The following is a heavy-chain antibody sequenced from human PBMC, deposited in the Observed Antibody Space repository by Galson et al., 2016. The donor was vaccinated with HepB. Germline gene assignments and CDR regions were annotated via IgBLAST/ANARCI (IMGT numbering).Heavy chain of an antibody. J-gene: IGHJ4*02. CDR3: ARENSPTRGDFLLWYY. CDR1: GLTFSNYW. V-gene: IGHV3-7*03. CDR2: IRQDGNEK. D-gene: IGHD2-21*01. Sequence: SLRLSCAVSGLTFSNYWMSWVRQAPGKGPEWVANIRQDGNEKFYVDSVKGRFTISRDNAKNSLYLQMNSLRAEETAVYYCARENSPTRGDFLLWYYWGQGTLVTVSS.